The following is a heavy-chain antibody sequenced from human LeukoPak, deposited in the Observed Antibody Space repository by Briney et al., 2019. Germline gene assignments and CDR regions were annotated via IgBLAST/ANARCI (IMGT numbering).Heavy chain of an antibody. CDR1: GDSVSSKISS. Sequence: SQTLSLTCAISGDSVSSKISSWNWFRQSSSRGLEWLGRTYYRSKWYDDYGVSVKGRISIIPDTSKNQISLHLNSVTLDDTAVYFCERGSSSWFPFWGQGTLVTVSS. CDR2: TYYRSKWYD. J-gene: IGHJ4*02. V-gene: IGHV6-1*01. D-gene: IGHD6-13*01. CDR3: ERGSSSWFPF.